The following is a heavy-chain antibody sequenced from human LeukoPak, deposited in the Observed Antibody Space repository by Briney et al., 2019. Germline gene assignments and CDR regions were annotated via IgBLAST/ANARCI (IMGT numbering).Heavy chain of an antibody. CDR2: INPNTGRT. CDR1: GYTFSGYY. CDR3: ARGTYYDSSGYSGVRLFDY. Sequence: ASVKVSCKASGYTFSGYYMHWVRQAPGQGREWMGWINPNTGRTNYAQNFQGRVTMTSDTSISTAYMELNSLRSDDTAVYYCARGTYYDSSGYSGVRLFDYWGQGTLLTVSS. V-gene: IGHV1-2*02. D-gene: IGHD3-22*01. J-gene: IGHJ4*02.